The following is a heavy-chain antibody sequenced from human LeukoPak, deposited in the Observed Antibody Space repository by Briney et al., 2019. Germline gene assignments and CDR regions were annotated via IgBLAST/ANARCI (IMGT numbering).Heavy chain of an antibody. J-gene: IGHJ2*01. CDR3: LAENSSGWYSL. CDR2: IVVGSGNT. CDR1: GFTFTSSA. Sequence: SVKVSCKASGFTFTSSAMQWVRQARGQRLEWIGWIVVGSGNTNYAQKFQERVTITRDMSTSTAYMALSSLTSEDTDVYNFLAENSSGWYSLWGRGTLDTVYS. D-gene: IGHD6-19*01. V-gene: IGHV1-58*02.